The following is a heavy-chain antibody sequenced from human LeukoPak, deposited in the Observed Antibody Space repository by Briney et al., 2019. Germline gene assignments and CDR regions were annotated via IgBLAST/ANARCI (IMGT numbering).Heavy chain of an antibody. CDR1: GGSISSSSYY. CDR2: IYYSGST. CDR3: ARRYYYDSSGYYAFDY. Sequence: SETLSLTCTVSGGSISSSSYYWGWIRQPPGKGLEWIGSIYYSGSTYYNPSLKSRVTISVDTSKNQFSLKLSSVTAAGTAVYYCARRYYYDSSGYYAFDYWGQGTLVTVSS. D-gene: IGHD3-22*01. J-gene: IGHJ4*02. V-gene: IGHV4-39*01.